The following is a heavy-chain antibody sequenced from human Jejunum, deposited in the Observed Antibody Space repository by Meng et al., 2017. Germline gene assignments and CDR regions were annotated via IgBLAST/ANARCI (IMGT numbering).Heavy chain of an antibody. J-gene: IGHJ4*02. Sequence: GESLKISCAASGFNFRNYAMTWVRQAPGKGLEWVSLISPSGNHPDYADSVKGRFTISRDNSANMLYLQMNSLRVEDTAIYYCAKDQGGARNTPFDYWAQGSLVTVSS. CDR2: ISPSGNHP. V-gene: IGHV3-23*01. D-gene: IGHD1-26*01. CDR3: AKDQGGARNTPFDY. CDR1: GFNFRNYA.